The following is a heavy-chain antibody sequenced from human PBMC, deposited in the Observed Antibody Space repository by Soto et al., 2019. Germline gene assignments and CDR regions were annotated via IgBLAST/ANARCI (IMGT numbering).Heavy chain of an antibody. Sequence: PGGSLRLSCAASGFTFSSYAMSWVRQAPGKGLEWVSSISGSGDTTSSADSVKGRFTISRDNSKNTLYLQMNSLRAEDTALFYCAKVGLWDRPRRFGSGRYNYYHMDVWGKGTTVPVSS. CDR1: GFTFSSYA. V-gene: IGHV3-23*01. J-gene: IGHJ6*03. D-gene: IGHD3-10*01. CDR3: AKVGLWDRPRRFGSGRYNYYHMDV. CDR2: ISGSGDTT.